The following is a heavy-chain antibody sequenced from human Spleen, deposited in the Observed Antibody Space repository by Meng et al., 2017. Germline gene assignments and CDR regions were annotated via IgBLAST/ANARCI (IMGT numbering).Heavy chain of an antibody. V-gene: IGHV3-15*01. D-gene: IGHD3-16*02. Sequence: GESLKISCAASGFTFSNAWMSWVRQAPGKGLEWVGRIKSKTDGGTTDYAAPVKGRFTISRDDSKNTLYLQMNSLKTEDTAVYYCTTVGRNMITFGGVIVNVAFDIWGQGTMVTVSS. J-gene: IGHJ3*02. CDR3: TTVGRNMITFGGVIVNVAFDI. CDR1: GFTFSNAW. CDR2: IKSKTDGGTT.